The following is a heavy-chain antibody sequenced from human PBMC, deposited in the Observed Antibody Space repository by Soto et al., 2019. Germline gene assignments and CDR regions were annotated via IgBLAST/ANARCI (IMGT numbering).Heavy chain of an antibody. V-gene: IGHV3-74*01. J-gene: IGHJ4*02. Sequence: PGGSLRLSCAASGFTFSSYWMHWVRQAPGKGLVWVSRINSDGSSTSYADSVKGRFTISRDNAKNTLYLQMNSLRAEDTAVYYCASQSHQDETDYWGQGTLVPVSS. CDR3: ASQSHQDETDY. CDR1: GFTFSSYW. CDR2: INSDGSST.